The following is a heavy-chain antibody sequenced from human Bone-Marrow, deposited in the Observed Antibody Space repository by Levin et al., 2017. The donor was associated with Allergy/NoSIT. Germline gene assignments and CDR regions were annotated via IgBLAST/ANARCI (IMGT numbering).Heavy chain of an antibody. J-gene: IGHJ4*02. D-gene: IGHD2-15*01. Sequence: GGSLRLSCATSGFSLSDYAMNWVRQAPGKGLEWISIISASGDDTYYADSVKGRFTISRDISKSTLYLQMNSLGAEDTAVYYCAKDRWCSDGLCPPDYWGQGTLVTVSS. CDR1: GFSLSDYA. V-gene: IGHV3-23*01. CDR3: AKDRWCSDGLCPPDY. CDR2: ISASGDDT.